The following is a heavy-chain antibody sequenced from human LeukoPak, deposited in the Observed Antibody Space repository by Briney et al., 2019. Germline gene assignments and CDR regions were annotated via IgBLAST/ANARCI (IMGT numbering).Heavy chain of an antibody. J-gene: IGHJ3*02. Sequence: GGSLRLSCAASGFTFSNAWMSWVRQAPGKGLEWVGRIKSKTDGGTTDYAAPVEGRFTISRDDSKNTLYLQMNSLKTEDTAVYYCTTDSSGWGRAFDIWGQGTMVTASS. V-gene: IGHV3-15*01. CDR3: TTDSSGWGRAFDI. D-gene: IGHD6-19*01. CDR2: IKSKTDGGTT. CDR1: GFTFSNAW.